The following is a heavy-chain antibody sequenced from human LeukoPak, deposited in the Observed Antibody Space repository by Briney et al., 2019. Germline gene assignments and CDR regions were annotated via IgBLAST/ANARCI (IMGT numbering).Heavy chain of an antibody. Sequence: GASVKVSCKASGGTLSRFAISWVRQAPGQGLEWMGGIIAIFGTANYAQKFQGRVTITADESTSTAYMELSSLRSEDTAVYYCARGVVVVTAITPLYFDYWGQGTLVTVSS. CDR2: IIAIFGTA. J-gene: IGHJ4*02. CDR3: ARGVVVVTAITPLYFDY. D-gene: IGHD2-21*02. V-gene: IGHV1-69*13. CDR1: GGTLSRFA.